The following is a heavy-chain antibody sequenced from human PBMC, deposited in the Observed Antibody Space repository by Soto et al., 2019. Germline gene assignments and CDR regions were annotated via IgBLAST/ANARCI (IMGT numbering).Heavy chain of an antibody. CDR1: GGSINTYY. J-gene: IGHJ4*02. V-gene: IGHV4-59*01. CDR2: IYYSGST. Sequence: QVQLQESGPGLVKPSETLSLTCTVSGGSINTYYWSWIRQPPGKAPEWIGYIYYSGSTNYNPSLMRRVTISVDTSKSHFSLKLSSVTAADTAVYYCARGRHWLDYWGQGTLVTVSS. CDR3: ARGRHWLDY. D-gene: IGHD6-19*01.